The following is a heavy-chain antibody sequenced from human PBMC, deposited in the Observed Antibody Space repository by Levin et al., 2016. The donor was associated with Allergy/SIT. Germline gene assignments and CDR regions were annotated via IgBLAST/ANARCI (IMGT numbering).Heavy chain of an antibody. Sequence: VRQMPGKGLEWVGRIRSKANSYATAYAASVKGRFTISRDDSKNTAYLQMNSLKTEDTAVYYCTRWEVLGDYYYGMDVWGQGTTVTVSS. CDR2: IRSKANSYAT. V-gene: IGHV3-73*01. D-gene: IGHD1-26*01. J-gene: IGHJ6*02. CDR3: TRWEVLGDYYYGMDV.